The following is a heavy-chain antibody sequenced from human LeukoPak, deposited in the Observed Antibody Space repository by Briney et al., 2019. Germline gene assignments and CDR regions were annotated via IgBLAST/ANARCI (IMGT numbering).Heavy chain of an antibody. CDR1: GGSISSYY. D-gene: IGHD3-10*01. CDR2: IYYSGST. V-gene: IGHV4-59*01. CDR3: ARGFNSGSGSLLNFDY. J-gene: IGHJ4*02. Sequence: SETLSLTCTVSGGSISSYYWSWIRQPPGKGLEWIGYIYYSGSTNYNPSLKSRVTISVDTSKNQFSLKLSSVTAADTAVYYCARGFNSGSGSLLNFDYWGQGTLVTVSS.